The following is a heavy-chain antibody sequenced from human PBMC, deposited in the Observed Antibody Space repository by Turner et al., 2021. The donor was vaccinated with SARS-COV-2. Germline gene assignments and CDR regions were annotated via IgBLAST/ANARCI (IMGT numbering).Heavy chain of an antibody. V-gene: IGHV4-4*02. J-gene: IGHJ4*02. CDR2: LYNSGRT. CDR1: GVSITSHTW. CDR3: ATQGAIGYRYAS. Sequence: QVQLQESGPGLVKPSGTLSLTCAVSGVSITSHTWWTWVRQPPGKGLEWIGELYNSGRTNYSPSLESRVTMSVDKSKNHFSLKLTSVTAADTAIYYCATQGAIGYRYASWGQGILVTVSS. D-gene: IGHD5-18*01.